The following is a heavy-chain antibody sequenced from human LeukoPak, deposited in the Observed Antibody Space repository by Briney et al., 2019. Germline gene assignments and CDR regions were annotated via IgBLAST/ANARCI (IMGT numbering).Heavy chain of an antibody. D-gene: IGHD2-15*01. V-gene: IGHV4-31*03. Sequence: KPSETQSLTCTVSGGSISSGGYSWSWIRQHPGKGLEWIGYIYYSGSTYYNPSLKSRVTISVDTSKNQFSLKLSSVTAADTAVYYCARDDCSGGSCYFSYWGQGTLVTVSS. J-gene: IGHJ4*02. CDR2: IYYSGST. CDR3: ARDDCSGGSCYFSY. CDR1: GGSISSGGYS.